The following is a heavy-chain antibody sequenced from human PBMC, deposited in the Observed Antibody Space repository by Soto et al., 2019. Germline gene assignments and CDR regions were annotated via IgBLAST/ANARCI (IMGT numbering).Heavy chain of an antibody. D-gene: IGHD1-20*01. CDR1: GFTFSDHY. V-gene: IGHV3-72*01. J-gene: IGHJ4*02. CDR3: ARDKWNSGYDY. Sequence: GVSLRLSCAASGFTFSDHYMDWVRQAPGKGLEWVGRTRNIAYIFTTEYAASVEGRFTISRDDSKNSLYLQMNSLKTEDTAVYYCARDKWNSGYDYWGQGTLVTVS. CDR2: TRNIAYIFTT.